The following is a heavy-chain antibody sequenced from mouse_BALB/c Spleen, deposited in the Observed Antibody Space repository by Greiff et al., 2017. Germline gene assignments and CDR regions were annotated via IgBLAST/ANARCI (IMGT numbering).Heavy chain of an antibody. Sequence: EVHLVESGGGLVQPGGSLKLSCAASGFTFSSYGMSWVRQTPDKRLELVATINSNGGSTYYPDSVKGRFTISRDNAKNTLYLQMSSLKSEDTAMYYCARDGPFAYWGQGTLVTVSA. J-gene: IGHJ3*01. CDR1: GFTFSSYG. CDR3: ARDGPFAY. V-gene: IGHV5-6-3*01. CDR2: INSNGGST.